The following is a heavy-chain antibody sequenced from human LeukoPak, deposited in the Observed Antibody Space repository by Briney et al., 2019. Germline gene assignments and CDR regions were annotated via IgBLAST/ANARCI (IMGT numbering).Heavy chain of an antibody. CDR2: IYHSGST. D-gene: IGHD6-13*01. CDR1: GVSISSNIW. J-gene: IGHJ4*02. V-gene: IGHV4-4*02. CDR3: ASSGSSWSRSLYY. Sequence: SETLSLTCAVSGVSISSNIWWRWVRQPPRKGLEWIGEIYHSGSTNYNPSLMSRVAISVDKSNNQFSLNVSTLTAADTAVYYCASSGSSWSRSLYYWGQGTLVTVSS.